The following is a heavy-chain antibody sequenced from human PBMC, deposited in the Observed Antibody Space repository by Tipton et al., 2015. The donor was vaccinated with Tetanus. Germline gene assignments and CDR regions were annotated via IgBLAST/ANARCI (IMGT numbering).Heavy chain of an antibody. CDR2: IIPIFGTA. V-gene: IGHV1-69*01. CDR3: ARDPYYYDSSGYYYGDY. D-gene: IGHD3-22*01. Sequence: QLVQSGAEVKKPGSSVKVSCKASGGTFSSYAISWVRQAPGQGLEWMGGIIPIFGTANYAQKFQGRVTITADESTSTAYMELSSLRSEDTAVYYCARDPYYYDSSGYYYGDYWGQGTLVTVSS. J-gene: IGHJ4*02. CDR1: GGTFSSYA.